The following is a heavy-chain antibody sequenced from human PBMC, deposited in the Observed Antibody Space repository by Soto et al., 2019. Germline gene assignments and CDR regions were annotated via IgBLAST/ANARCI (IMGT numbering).Heavy chain of an antibody. CDR2: IIPIFGTA. CDR3: ARTTIFGVVIYDY. D-gene: IGHD3-3*01. J-gene: IGHJ4*02. CDR1: GGTFNSYA. V-gene: IGHV1-69*13. Sequence: SVKVSCKASGGTFNSYAISWVRQAPGQGLEWMGGIIPIFGTANYAQKFQGRVTITADESTSTAYMELSSLRSEDTAVYYCARTTIFGVVIYDYWGQGTLVTVSS.